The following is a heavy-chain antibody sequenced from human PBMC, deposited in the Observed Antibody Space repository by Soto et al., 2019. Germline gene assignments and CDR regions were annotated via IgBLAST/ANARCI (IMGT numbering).Heavy chain of an antibody. D-gene: IGHD3-10*01. J-gene: IGHJ6*02. V-gene: IGHV1-3*01. CDR3: ASNNYGRSGSCKYYYGMDV. CDR1: GYTFTSYA. CDR2: INAGNGNT. Sequence: GASVKVSCKASGYTFTSYAMPWVSQAPGQRLEWMGWINAGNGNTKYSQKFQGRVTITRDTSASTAYMELSSLRSEDTAVYYCASNNYGRSGSCKYYYGMDVWGPRTTVTVSS.